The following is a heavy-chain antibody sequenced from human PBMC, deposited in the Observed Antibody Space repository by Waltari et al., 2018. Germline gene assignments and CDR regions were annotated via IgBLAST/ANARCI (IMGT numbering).Heavy chain of an antibody. D-gene: IGHD2-2*02. V-gene: IGHV3-21*01. Sequence: EVQLVESGGGLVKPGGSLRLSCAASGFTFSSYSMNWVRQAPGKGLEWVSSISSSSIYIYYADSVKGRFTISRDNAKNSLYLQMNSLRAEDTAVYYCARPDQPLLYGLDYWGQGTLVTVSS. CDR2: ISSSSIYI. CDR3: ARPDQPLLYGLDY. CDR1: GFTFSSYS. J-gene: IGHJ4*02.